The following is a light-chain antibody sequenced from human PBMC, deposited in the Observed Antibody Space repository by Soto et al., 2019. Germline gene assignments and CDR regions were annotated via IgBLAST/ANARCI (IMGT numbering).Light chain of an antibody. CDR3: QQYYNTPLT. J-gene: IGKJ4*01. CDR1: QSVSSN. Sequence: EIVMTQSPATLSVSPGERATFSCRASQSVSSNLAWYQQKPGQAPRLLIYGASIRATGIPARFSGSGSGTEFTLTISSLQSEDVAVYYCQQYYNTPLTFGGGTKVEI. V-gene: IGKV3-15*01. CDR2: GAS.